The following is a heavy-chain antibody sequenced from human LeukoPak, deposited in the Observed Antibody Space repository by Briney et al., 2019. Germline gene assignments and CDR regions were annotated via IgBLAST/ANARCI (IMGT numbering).Heavy chain of an antibody. CDR3: AKDIQLST. Sequence: GGSLRLSCAASGFTFSNSAMTWVRQAPGKGLEWVSLISFSGESTFYAESVKGRFTIARDNSKDSLYLQMNSLGAEDTAIYYCAKDIQLSTWGLGTMVTVSS. V-gene: IGHV3-23*01. CDR2: ISFSGEST. J-gene: IGHJ3*01. D-gene: IGHD5-24*01. CDR1: GFTFSNSA.